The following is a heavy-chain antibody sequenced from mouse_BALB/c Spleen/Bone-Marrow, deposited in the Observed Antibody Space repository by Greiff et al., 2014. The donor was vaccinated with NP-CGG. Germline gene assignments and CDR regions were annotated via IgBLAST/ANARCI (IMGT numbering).Heavy chain of an antibody. CDR1: GYTFTSYW. D-gene: IGHD1-1*01. Sequence: QVQLKQSGAELAKPGASVKMSCKASGYTFTSYWMHWVKQRPGQGLEWIGYINPSSGYNEYNQKFKDKATLTADKSSSTAYMQLSSLTSEDSAVYYCAVYYYGEGFAYWGQGTLVTVSA. J-gene: IGHJ3*01. V-gene: IGHV1-7*01. CDR2: INPSSGYN. CDR3: AVYYYGEGFAY.